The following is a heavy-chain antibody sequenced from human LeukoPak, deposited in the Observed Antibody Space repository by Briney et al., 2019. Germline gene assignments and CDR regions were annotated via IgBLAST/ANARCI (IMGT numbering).Heavy chain of an antibody. V-gene: IGHV1-2*02. CDR2: INPNSGGT. D-gene: IGHD3-10*02. CDR1: GYTFASNY. J-gene: IGHJ4*02. CDR3: ARLSYVGVNLDY. Sequence: ASVKVSCKAFGYTFASNYMHWVRQAPGQGLEWMGWINPNSGGTNYAQKFQGRVTMTRGTSISTAYMEMSRLRSDDTAVYYCARLSYVGVNLDYWGQGTLVTVSS.